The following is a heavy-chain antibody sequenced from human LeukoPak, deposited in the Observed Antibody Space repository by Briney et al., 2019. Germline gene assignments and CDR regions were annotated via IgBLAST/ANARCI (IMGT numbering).Heavy chain of an antibody. CDR2: INPHSDGT. CDR3: ARDTRFLVWSIHH. D-gene: IGHD3/OR15-3a*01. CDR1: GYTFSDYY. J-gene: IGHJ5*02. Sequence: ASVKVSCKASGYTFSDYYMHWVRQAPGQGLEWMGWINPHSDGTEYAQKFQGRVTMTRDTSISAAYMELNRLRSDDTAVFYRARDTRFLVWSIHHWGQGTLVTVSS. V-gene: IGHV1-2*02.